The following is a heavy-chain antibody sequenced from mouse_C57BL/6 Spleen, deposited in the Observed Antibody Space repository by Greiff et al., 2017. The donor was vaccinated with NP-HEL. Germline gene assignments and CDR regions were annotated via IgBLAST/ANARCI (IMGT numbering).Heavy chain of an antibody. Sequence: VQLQQSGAELVRPGASVTLSCKASGYTFTDYEMHWVKQTPVHGLEWIGAIDPETGGTAYNQKFKGKAILTADKSSSTAYMELRSLTSEDSAVYYCTGGGYYFDYWGQGTTLTVSS. CDR1: GYTFTDYE. V-gene: IGHV1-15*01. J-gene: IGHJ2*01. D-gene: IGHD1-1*02. CDR3: TGGGYYFDY. CDR2: IDPETGGT.